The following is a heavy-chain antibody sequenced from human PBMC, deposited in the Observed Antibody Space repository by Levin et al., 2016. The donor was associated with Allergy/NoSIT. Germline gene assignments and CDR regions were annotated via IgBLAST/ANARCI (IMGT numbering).Heavy chain of an antibody. Sequence: SETLSLTCAVYGGSFSGYYWSWIRQPPGKGLECIGEINHSGSTNYNPSLKSRVTISVDTSKNQFSLKLSSVTAADTAVYYCARGPRQGYYDSSYYYYMDVWGKGTTVTVSS. CDR3: ARGPRQGYYDSSYYYYMDV. CDR2: INHSGST. D-gene: IGHD3-22*01. CDR1: GGSFSGYY. J-gene: IGHJ6*03. V-gene: IGHV4-34*01.